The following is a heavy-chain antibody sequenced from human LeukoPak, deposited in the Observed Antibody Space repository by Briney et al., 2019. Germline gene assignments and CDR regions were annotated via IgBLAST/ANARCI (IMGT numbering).Heavy chain of an antibody. V-gene: IGHV3-21*06. CDR2: ISSSTAYT. J-gene: IGHJ6*03. Sequence: GGSLRLSCEASGLSFGDYTMHWVRQPPGKGLEWVASISSSTAYTSYADSVKGRFTISRDNAKNSLFLQMNSLRAEDTAVYYXXXXXDFRHPVYSSSYYMDVWGKGTMVTISS. CDR1: GLSFGDYT. CDR3: XXXXDFRHPVYSSSYYMDV. D-gene: IGHD3-3*01.